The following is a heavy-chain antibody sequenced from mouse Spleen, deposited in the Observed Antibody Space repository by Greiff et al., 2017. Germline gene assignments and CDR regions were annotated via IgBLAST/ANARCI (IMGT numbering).Heavy chain of an antibody. J-gene: IGHJ4*01. Sequence: VQLQQSGPELVKPGASVKISCKASGYTFTDYYMNWVKQSHGKSLEWIGDINPNNGGTSYNQKFKGKATLTVDKSSSTAYMELRSLTSEDSAVYYCARPSPYYYGSAYAMDYWGQGTSVTVSS. V-gene: IGHV1-26*01. CDR2: INPNNGGT. CDR1: GYTFTDYY. CDR3: ARPSPYYYGSAYAMDY. D-gene: IGHD1-1*01.